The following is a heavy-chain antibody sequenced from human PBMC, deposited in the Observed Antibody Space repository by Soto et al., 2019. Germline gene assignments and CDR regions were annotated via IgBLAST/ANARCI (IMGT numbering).Heavy chain of an antibody. J-gene: IGHJ5*02. CDR1: GYTFTSYG. CDR3: TKPRSSLQWPPFDP. Sequence: VKVSCKASGYTFTSYGISWVRQAPGQGLEWMGWISAYNGNTNYAQKLQGRVTMTTDTSTSTAYMELRSLRSDDTAVYYCTKPRSSLQWPPFDPWGHGTQVTVSS. D-gene: IGHD6-19*01. V-gene: IGHV1-18*01. CDR2: ISAYNGNT.